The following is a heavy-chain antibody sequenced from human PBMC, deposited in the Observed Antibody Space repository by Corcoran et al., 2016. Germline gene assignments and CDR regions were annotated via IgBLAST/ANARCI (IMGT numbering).Heavy chain of an antibody. D-gene: IGHD3-3*01. CDR1: GGTFSSYA. Sequence: QVQLVQSGAEVKKPGSSVKVSCKAPGGTFSSYAISWVRQAPGQGLEWMGGIIPIFGTANYAQKFQGRVTITADEATSTAYMELSSLRSEATAVYYGARGLRFLEGGWFDAWGQGTLVTVSS. J-gene: IGHJ5*02. CDR3: ARGLRFLEGGWFDA. V-gene: IGHV1-69*01. CDR2: IIPIFGTA.